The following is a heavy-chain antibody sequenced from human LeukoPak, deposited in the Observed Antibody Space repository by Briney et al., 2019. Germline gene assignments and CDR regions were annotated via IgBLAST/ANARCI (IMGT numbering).Heavy chain of an antibody. CDR1: GGSISTSNYY. CDR2: IFYSGST. Sequence: SETLSLTCTVSGGSISTSNYYWGWIRQPPGKGLEWIGNIFYSGSTYYSPSLKSRVTISLDTSRNQFSLKLNSVTAADTAVYYCATHSYGYAGGAFDIWGQGTMVTVSS. J-gene: IGHJ3*02. CDR3: ATHSYGYAGGAFDI. D-gene: IGHD5-18*01. V-gene: IGHV4-39*07.